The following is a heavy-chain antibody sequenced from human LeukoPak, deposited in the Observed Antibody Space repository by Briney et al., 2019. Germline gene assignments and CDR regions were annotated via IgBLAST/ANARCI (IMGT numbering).Heavy chain of an antibody. CDR3: ATSRGYNSGYRALELPPSPID. V-gene: IGHV3-21*01. CDR1: GFTFSTFA. CDR2: IFPSGGEI. Sequence: GGSLRLSCAASGFTFSTFAMIWVRQPPGKGLEWVSSIFPSGGEIHYADSVRGRFTISRDNAKNSLFLQMNSLRAEDTAAYYCATSRGYNSGYRALELPPSPIDWGQGTLVTVSS. D-gene: IGHD5-18*01. J-gene: IGHJ4*02.